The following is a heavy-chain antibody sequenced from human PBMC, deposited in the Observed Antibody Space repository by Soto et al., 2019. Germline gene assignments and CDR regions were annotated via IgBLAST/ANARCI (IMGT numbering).Heavy chain of an antibody. CDR1: GYTFTSYG. CDR2: ISTNNGNT. Sequence: QVQLVQSGAEVKKPGASVKVSCKASGYTFTSYGISWVRQAPGQGPEWMGWISTNNGNTNYAQKIRGRVTMTTATSTSRAYKERRSVGADDTAVYYCARLTSSWPFAYWGQGTLVTVSS. D-gene: IGHD6-13*01. J-gene: IGHJ4*02. V-gene: IGHV1-18*01. CDR3: ARLTSSWPFAY.